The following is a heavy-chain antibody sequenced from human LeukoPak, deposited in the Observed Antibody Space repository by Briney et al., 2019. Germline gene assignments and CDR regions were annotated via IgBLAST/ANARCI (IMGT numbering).Heavy chain of an antibody. D-gene: IGHD6-13*01. Sequence: PGGSLRLSCAASGFTFSSYAISWVRQAPGKGLEWVSVISGSGGSTKYADSVKGRITISRDNSKNTVYLQMNSLRAEDTAVYYCAKVRTPYSSTWSGLDWGQGTLVTVSS. CDR2: ISGSGGST. CDR1: GFTFSSYA. J-gene: IGHJ4*02. CDR3: AKVRTPYSSTWSGLD. V-gene: IGHV3-23*01.